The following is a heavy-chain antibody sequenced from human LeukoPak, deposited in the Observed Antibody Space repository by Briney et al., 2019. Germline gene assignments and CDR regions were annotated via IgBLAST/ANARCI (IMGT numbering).Heavy chain of an antibody. CDR3: ARDGSGSEGWFDP. CDR1: GGSISSYY. D-gene: IGHD2-15*01. J-gene: IGHJ5*02. V-gene: IGHV4-4*09. Sequence: SETLSLTCTVSGGSISSYYWSWIRQPPGKGLEWIGYIYTSGSTNYNPSLKSRVTMSVDTSKNQFSLKLSSVTAADTAVYYCARDGSGSEGWFDPWGQGTLVTVSS. CDR2: IYTSGST.